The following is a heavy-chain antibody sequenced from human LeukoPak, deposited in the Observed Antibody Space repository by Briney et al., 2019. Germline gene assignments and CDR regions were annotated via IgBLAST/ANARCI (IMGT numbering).Heavy chain of an antibody. CDR1: GGPISSYY. D-gene: IGHD6-13*01. V-gene: IGHV4-59*08. J-gene: IGHJ4*02. CDR3: ARQKLAAGFDY. CDR2: IYYSGST. Sequence: SETLSLTCTVSGGPISSYYWSWIRQPPGKGLEWIGYIYYSGSTNYNPSLKSRVTISVDTSKNQFSLKLSSVTAADTAVYYCARQKLAAGFDYWGQGTLVTVSS.